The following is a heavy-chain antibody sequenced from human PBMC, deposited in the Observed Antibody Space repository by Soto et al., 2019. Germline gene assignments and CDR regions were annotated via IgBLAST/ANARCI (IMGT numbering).Heavy chain of an antibody. D-gene: IGHD3-22*01. CDR3: AGGGSSGYYYYYYGMDV. V-gene: IGHV4-39*01. CDR2: IYYSGST. CDR1: GVSISSSSYY. Sequence: PSETLSLTCTVSGVSISSSSYYWGWIRQPLGKGLEWNGSIYYSGSTYYNPSLKSRVTISVDTSKNQFSLKLSSVTAADTAVYYCAGGGSSGYYYYYYGMDVWGQGTTVTVSS. J-gene: IGHJ6*02.